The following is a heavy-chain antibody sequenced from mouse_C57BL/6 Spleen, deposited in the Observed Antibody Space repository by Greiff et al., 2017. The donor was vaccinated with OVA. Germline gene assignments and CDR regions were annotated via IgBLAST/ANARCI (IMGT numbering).Heavy chain of an antibody. Sequence: EVQLVESGEGLVKPGGSLKLSCAASGFTFSSYAMSWVRQTPEKRLEWVAYISSGGDYIYYADTVKGRFTISRDNARNTLYLQMSRLKSEDTAMYYCTRPLDGNAWFAYWGQGTLVTVSA. CDR2: ISSGGDYI. CDR3: TRPLDGNAWFAY. V-gene: IGHV5-9-1*02. CDR1: GFTFSSYA. J-gene: IGHJ3*01.